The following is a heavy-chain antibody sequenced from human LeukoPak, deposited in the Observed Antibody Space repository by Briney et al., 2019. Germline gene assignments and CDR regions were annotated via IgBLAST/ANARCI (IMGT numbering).Heavy chain of an antibody. J-gene: IGHJ4*02. CDR2: IKQDGSEK. Sequence: PGGSLRLSCAASGFTFSSYWMSWVRQAPRKGLEWVANIKQDGSEKYYVDSVKGRFTISRDNAKNSLYLQMNSLRAEDTAVYYCASAVVAATLYFFDYWGQGTLVTVSS. V-gene: IGHV3-7*01. CDR3: ASAVVAATLYFFDY. CDR1: GFTFSSYW. D-gene: IGHD2-15*01.